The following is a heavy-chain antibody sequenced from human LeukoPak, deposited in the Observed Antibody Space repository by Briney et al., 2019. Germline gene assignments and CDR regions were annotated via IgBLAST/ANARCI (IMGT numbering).Heavy chain of an antibody. Sequence: SETLSLTCTVSGGSISSYYWSWIRQPPGKGLEWIGYIYYSGSTNYNPSLKSRVTISVDTSKNQFSLKLSSVTAADTAVYYCASSGGQQLVYFWGQGTLVTVSS. CDR1: GGSISSYY. J-gene: IGHJ4*02. CDR3: ASSGGQQLVYF. V-gene: IGHV4-59*01. D-gene: IGHD6-13*01. CDR2: IYYSGST.